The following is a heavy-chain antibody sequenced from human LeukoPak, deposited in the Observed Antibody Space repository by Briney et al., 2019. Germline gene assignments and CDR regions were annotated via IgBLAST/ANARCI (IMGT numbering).Heavy chain of an antibody. CDR2: IYTSGST. D-gene: IGHD2-15*01. V-gene: IGHV4-61*02. CDR1: GGSISSGSYY. J-gene: IGHJ6*03. CDR3: ARRSCSGGSCSGYSYYYYYMDV. Sequence: SETLSLTCTDSGGSISSGSYYWSWIRQPAGKGLEGIGRIYTSGSTNYNPSLKSRVTISVDPSRNQFSLKLSSVTAADTALYYCARRSCSGGSCSGYSYYYYYMDVWGKGTSVTVSS.